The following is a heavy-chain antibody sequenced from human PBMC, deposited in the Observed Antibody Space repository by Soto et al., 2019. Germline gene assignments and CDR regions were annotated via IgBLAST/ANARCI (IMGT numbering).Heavy chain of an antibody. J-gene: IGHJ4*02. V-gene: IGHV3-23*01. D-gene: IGHD2-15*01. CDR3: AKRRGAGGHFDY. Sequence: PGGSLRLSCAASGFTFTSYAMGWVRQAPGKGLEWVSVVSSGGSTYYADSVTGRFTVPRDNSKNTLSLQMNSLRAEDTAVYYCAKRRGAGGHFDYWGQGALVTVSS. CDR2: VSSGGST. CDR1: GFTFTSYA.